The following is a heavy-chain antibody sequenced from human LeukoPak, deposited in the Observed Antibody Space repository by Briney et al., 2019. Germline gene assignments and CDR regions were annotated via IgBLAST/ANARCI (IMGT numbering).Heavy chain of an antibody. CDR1: GFTFSSYE. V-gene: IGHV3-48*03. CDR2: ISSSGGTI. D-gene: IGHD4-17*01. Sequence: GGSLRLSCAASGFTFSSYEMNWVRQAPGKGLEWVSYISSSGGTIYYADSVKGRFTISRDNAKNSLYLQMNSLRGEDTAVYHCTRLRYGDYGWGQGTLVTVSS. CDR3: TRLRYGDYG. J-gene: IGHJ4*02.